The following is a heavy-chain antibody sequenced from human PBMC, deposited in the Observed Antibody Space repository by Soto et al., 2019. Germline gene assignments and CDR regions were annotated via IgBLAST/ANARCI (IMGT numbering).Heavy chain of an antibody. CDR3: AHFPDAYCSGGSCYSDY. CDR1: GFSLSTSGVG. J-gene: IGHJ4*02. D-gene: IGHD2-15*01. Sequence: SGPTLVNPTQTLTLTCTFSGFSLSTSGVGVGWIRQPPGKALEWLALIYWDDDKRYSPSLKSRLTITKDTSKNQVVLTMTNMDPVDTATYYCAHFPDAYCSGGSCYSDYWGQGTLVTVSS. CDR2: IYWDDDK. V-gene: IGHV2-5*02.